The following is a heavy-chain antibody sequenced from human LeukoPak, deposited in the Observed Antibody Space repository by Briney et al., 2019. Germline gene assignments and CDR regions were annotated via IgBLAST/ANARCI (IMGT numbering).Heavy chain of an antibody. D-gene: IGHD4-17*01. CDR3: ARKAYGDYDY. CDR2: IIPIFGTA. J-gene: IGHJ4*02. V-gene: IGHV1-69*05. Sequence: SVKVSCKASGGTFTSYAISWVPQAPGQGLEWMGRIIPIFGTANYAQKFQGRVTITTDESTSTAYMELSSLRAEDTAVYYCARKAYGDYDYWGQGTLVTVSS. CDR1: GGTFTSYA.